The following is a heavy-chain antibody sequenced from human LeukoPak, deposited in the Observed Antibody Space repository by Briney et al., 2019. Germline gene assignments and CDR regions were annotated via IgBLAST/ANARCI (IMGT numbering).Heavy chain of an antibody. D-gene: IGHD2-21*01. CDR2: IIPIFGTA. J-gene: IGHJ4*01. CDR1: GGTFTSYA. CDR3: ARDRSGSGDRLLDY. Sequence: GSSVKVSCKASGGTFTSYAISWVRQAPGQGLEWMGGIIPIFGTANYAQKFQGRATITTDESTSTAYMELSSLRSEDTAVYYCARDRSGSGDRLLDYWGQGTLVTVSS. V-gene: IGHV1-69*05.